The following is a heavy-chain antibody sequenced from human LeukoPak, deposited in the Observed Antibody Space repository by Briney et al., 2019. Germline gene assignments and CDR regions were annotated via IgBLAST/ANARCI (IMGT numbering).Heavy chain of an antibody. J-gene: IGHJ3*02. V-gene: IGHV4-34*01. CDR3: ASTIYYYDSSGPDDAFDI. CDR1: GGSFSGYY. CDR2: INHSGST. D-gene: IGHD3-22*01. Sequence: KPSETLSLTCAVYGGSFSGYYWSWIRQPPGKGLEWIGEINHSGSTNYNPSLKSRVTISVDTSKNQFSLKLSSVTAADTAVYYCASTIYYYDSSGPDDAFDIWGQGTMVTVSS.